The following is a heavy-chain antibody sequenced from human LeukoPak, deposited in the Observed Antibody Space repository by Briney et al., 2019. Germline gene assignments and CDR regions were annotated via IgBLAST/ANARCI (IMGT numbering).Heavy chain of an antibody. CDR3: ARLKYSSGWYDS. J-gene: IGHJ5*01. CDR1: GGSISSSSYY. CDR2: IYYSGST. Sequence: SETLSLTCTVSGGSISSSSYYWGWIRQPPGKGLEWIGSIYYSGSTYYNPSLKSRVTISVDTSKNQFSLKLSSVTAADTAVYYCARLKYSSGWYDSWGQGTLVTVSS. V-gene: IGHV4-39*01. D-gene: IGHD6-19*01.